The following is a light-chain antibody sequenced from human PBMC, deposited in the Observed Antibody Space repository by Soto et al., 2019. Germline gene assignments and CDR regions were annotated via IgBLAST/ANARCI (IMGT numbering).Light chain of an antibody. J-gene: IGKJ1*01. CDR2: VAS. V-gene: IGKV3-20*01. CDR1: QSVSSSY. Sequence: EVVLTQSPGTLSLSPGERATLSCRASQSVSSSYLTWYQQKPGQAPRLLIYVASSRATGIPDRFSGSGSGTDFTLTISGLQPDDFATYYCQQYNSFSWTFGQGTKVDIK. CDR3: QQYNSFSWT.